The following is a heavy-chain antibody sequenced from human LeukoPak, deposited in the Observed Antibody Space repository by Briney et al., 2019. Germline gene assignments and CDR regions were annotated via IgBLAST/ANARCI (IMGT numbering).Heavy chain of an antibody. J-gene: IGHJ4*02. CDR1: GGSFSGYY. CDR3: ARVYYDSSGYFDY. CDR2: INHSGST. D-gene: IGHD3-22*01. V-gene: IGHV4-34*01. Sequence: SETLSLTCAVYGGSFSGYYWSWIRQPPGMGLEWIGEINHSGSTNYNPSLKSRVTISVDTSKNQFSLKLSSVTAADTAVYYCARVYYDSSGYFDYWGQGTLVTVSS.